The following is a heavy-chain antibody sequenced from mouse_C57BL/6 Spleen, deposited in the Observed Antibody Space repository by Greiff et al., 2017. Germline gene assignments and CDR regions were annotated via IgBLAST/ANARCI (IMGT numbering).Heavy chain of an antibody. D-gene: IGHD3-2*01. CDR3: ARGETTP. CDR1: GYAFSSSW. Sequence: QVQLQQSGPELVKPGASVKISCKASGYAFSSSWMNWVKQRPGKGLEWIGRIYPGDGDTNCNGKFKGKATLTADKSSSTAYMQLSSLTSEDSAVYFCARGETTPWGQGTLVTVSA. V-gene: IGHV1-82*01. CDR2: IYPGDGDT. J-gene: IGHJ3*01.